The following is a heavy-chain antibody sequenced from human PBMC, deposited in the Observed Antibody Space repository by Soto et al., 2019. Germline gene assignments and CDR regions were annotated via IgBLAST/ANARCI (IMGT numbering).Heavy chain of an antibody. J-gene: IGHJ4*02. CDR1: GGSISSGGYY. CDR2: IYYSGTT. D-gene: IGHD3-16*01. CDR3: ASGLSTYYDNMPHFDS. V-gene: IGHV4-31*11. Sequence: SETLSLTCAVSGGSISSGGYYWSWIRQHPGKGLEWIGYIYYSGTTYYNPSLKSRVSTSADTSKNQFSLNLSSVTTADTAVYFCASGLSTYYDNMPHFDSWGQGTLVTVSS.